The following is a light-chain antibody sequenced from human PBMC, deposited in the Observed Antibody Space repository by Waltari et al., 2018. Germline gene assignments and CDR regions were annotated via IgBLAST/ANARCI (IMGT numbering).Light chain of an antibody. CDR2: DSD. Sequence: QSVLTQPPSLSAAPGQRVTVSCSGSSSNIATTYVSWYQQFPGTAPKLLISDSDERPSGIPDRFSASKSGTSATLGITGLQTGDEADYFCGTWDSSLRAYVFGTGTEVTVL. J-gene: IGLJ1*01. V-gene: IGLV1-51*01. CDR3: GTWDSSLRAYV. CDR1: SSNIATTY.